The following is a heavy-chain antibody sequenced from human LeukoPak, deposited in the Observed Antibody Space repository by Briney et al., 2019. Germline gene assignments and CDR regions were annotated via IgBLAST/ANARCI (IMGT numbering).Heavy chain of an antibody. CDR3: AIATWNGYMFDY. V-gene: IGHV4-59*01. CDR2: IYYSGSP. Sequence: SETLSLTCTVSTCSISSYYWSWIRQPPGKGLEWIGYIYYSGSPTYTHCLNSRVAISIDTSKNQFSLKLNSLTAADTAVYYCAIATWNGYMFDYWGQGSLVTVTS. J-gene: IGHJ4*02. D-gene: IGHD5-24*01. CDR1: TCSISSYY.